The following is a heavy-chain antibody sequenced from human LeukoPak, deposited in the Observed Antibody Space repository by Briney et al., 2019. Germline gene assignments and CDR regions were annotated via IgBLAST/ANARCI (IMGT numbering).Heavy chain of an antibody. CDR1: GYTFTSYG. Sequence: ASVKVSCKASGYTFTSYGISWVRQAPGQGLEWMGWISAYNGNTNYAQKLQGRVTMTTDTSTSTAYMELRSLRSDDTAVYYCARDGSPRRITIFGVVNYYYGMDVWGQGTTVTVSS. CDR3: ARDGSPRRITIFGVVNYYYGMDV. CDR2: ISAYNGNT. J-gene: IGHJ6*02. D-gene: IGHD3-3*01. V-gene: IGHV1-18*01.